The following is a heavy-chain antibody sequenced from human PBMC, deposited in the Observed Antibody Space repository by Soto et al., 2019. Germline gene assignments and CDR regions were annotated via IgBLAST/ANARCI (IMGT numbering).Heavy chain of an antibody. CDR2: IYYSGST. V-gene: IGHV4-61*01. Sequence: ETLSLTCTVSGGSVSSGSYYWSWIRQPPGKGLEWIGYIYYSGSTNYNPSLKSRVTISVDTSKNQFSLKLSSVTAADTAVYYCARDRAYGMDVWGQGTTVTVSS. CDR3: ARDRAYGMDV. CDR1: GGSVSSGSYY. J-gene: IGHJ6*02.